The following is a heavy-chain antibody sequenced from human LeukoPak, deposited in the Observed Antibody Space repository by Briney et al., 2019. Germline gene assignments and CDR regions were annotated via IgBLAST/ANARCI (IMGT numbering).Heavy chain of an antibody. V-gene: IGHV3-23*01. CDR3: AKGGKWDVTPFDY. D-gene: IGHD1-26*01. J-gene: IGHJ4*02. CDR2: ISGGGGST. CDR1: GFTFTNYW. Sequence: GGSLRLSCAASGFTFTNYWMHWVRQAPGMGLEWVSTISGGGGSTYYADSVKGRFTISRDNSKNTLYLQVNSLRAEDTAVYYCAKGGKWDVTPFDYWGQGTLVTVSS.